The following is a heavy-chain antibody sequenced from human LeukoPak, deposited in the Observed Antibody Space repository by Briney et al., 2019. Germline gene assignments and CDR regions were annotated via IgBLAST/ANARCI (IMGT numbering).Heavy chain of an antibody. Sequence: GRSLRLSCAASGFTFSSYAMHWVRQAPGKGLEWVAVISYDGSNKYYADSVKGRFTISRDNSKNTLYLQMNSLRAEDTAVYYCAPSEGFLEPLVDWGQGTLVTVSS. CDR1: GFTFSSYA. CDR2: ISYDGSNK. V-gene: IGHV3-30-3*01. J-gene: IGHJ4*02. D-gene: IGHD3-3*01. CDR3: APSEGFLEPLVD.